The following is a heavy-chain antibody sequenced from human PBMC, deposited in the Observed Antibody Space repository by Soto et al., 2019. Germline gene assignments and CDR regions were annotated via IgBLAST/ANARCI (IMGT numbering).Heavy chain of an antibody. CDR2: IYFSGVT. V-gene: IGHV4-31*03. CDR1: GGSISSAGYY. Sequence: SETLSLTCTVSGGSISSAGYYWSWIRQHPGKGLEWIGYIYFSGVTYYNPSLESRVTISVDTSKNQFSLRLSSVTAADTAVYYCARDPWRTPPEAAFDVWGQGTRVTVSS. CDR3: ARDPWRTPPEAAFDV. J-gene: IGHJ3*01.